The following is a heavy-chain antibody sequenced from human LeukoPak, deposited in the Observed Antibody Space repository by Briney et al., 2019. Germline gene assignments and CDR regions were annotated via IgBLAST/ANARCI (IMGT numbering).Heavy chain of an antibody. J-gene: IGHJ4*02. CDR1: GYTFTSYG. Sequence: GASVKVSCKASGYTFTSYGISWVRQAPGQGLEWMGWISAYNGNTNYAQKLKGRATMTTDTSTSTAYMELRSLRSDAPAVYYCARDQGYCTNGVCYRQYYFDYWGQGTLVTVSS. D-gene: IGHD2-8*01. CDR2: ISAYNGNT. V-gene: IGHV1-18*01. CDR3: ARDQGYCTNGVCYRQYYFDY.